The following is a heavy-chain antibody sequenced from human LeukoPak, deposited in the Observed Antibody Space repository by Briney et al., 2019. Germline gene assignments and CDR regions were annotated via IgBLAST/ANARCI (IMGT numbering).Heavy chain of an antibody. V-gene: IGHV1-3*04. J-gene: IGHJ4*02. D-gene: IGHD2-15*01. CDR1: GYTFTSYA. CDR3: ARDVIPAAWWYFDY. Sequence: ASVKVSCKASGYTFTSYAIHWVRQAPGQRLEWMGWINTGNGNTRYSQKFQGRVTITRDASASTAYMELSSLRSEDTAVYYCARDVIPAAWWYFDYWGQGSLVTVYS. CDR2: INTGNGNT.